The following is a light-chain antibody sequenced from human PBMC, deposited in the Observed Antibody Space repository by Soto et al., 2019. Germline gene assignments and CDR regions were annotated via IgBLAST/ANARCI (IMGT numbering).Light chain of an antibody. V-gene: IGLV1-51*01. CDR2: DND. CDR1: SSNIGNNF. Sequence: QSVMTQPPSVSAAPGQKVAISCSGSSSNIGNNFVSWYQQFPGTAPKLLIYDNDKRPSGIPDRFSGSKSGTSATLGITGLQTGDEADYYCATWDSSLRAHVFGGGTQLTVL. J-gene: IGLJ2*01. CDR3: ATWDSSLRAHV.